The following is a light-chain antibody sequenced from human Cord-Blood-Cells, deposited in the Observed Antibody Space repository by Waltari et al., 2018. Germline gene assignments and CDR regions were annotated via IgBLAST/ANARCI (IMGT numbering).Light chain of an antibody. CDR1: SSNIGSNY. V-gene: IGLV1-47*01. J-gene: IGLJ2*01. CDR3: AAWDDSLSGVV. CDR2: RNN. Sequence: QSVLTQPPSASGTPGQGVTISCSGSSSNIGSNYVYWYQQLPGTAPKLLIFRNNPRPSGVPDRFSGSKSGTSASLAISGLRSEDEADYYCAAWDDSLSGVVFGGGTKLTVL.